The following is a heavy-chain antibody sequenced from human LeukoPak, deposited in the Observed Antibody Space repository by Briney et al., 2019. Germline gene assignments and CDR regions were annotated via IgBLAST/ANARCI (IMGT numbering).Heavy chain of an antibody. D-gene: IGHD6-19*01. CDR3: ARVKGSGWSYYMDV. J-gene: IGHJ6*03. Sequence: SETLSLTCTVSGESIRRYSWSWFRQPPGKGLEWIGYIYHSGSTNYNPPLKSRVTISVDTSNNQLSLKLSSVTAAVTAVYYGARVKGSGWSYYMDVWDKGTTVTVSS. CDR2: IYHSGST. CDR1: GESIRRYS. V-gene: IGHV4-59*01.